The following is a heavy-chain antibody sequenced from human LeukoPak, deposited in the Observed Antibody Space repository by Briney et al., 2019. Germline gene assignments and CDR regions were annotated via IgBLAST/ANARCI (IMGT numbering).Heavy chain of an antibody. D-gene: IGHD6-6*01. CDR2: IYSGGAT. V-gene: IGHV3-66*01. CDR1: GFTASTLY. Sequence: GGSLRLSCVASGFTASTLYMHWVRQAPGKGLEWVSVIYSGGATYYADSVKGRFSISRDDSKHTLYLQMNSLRVEDTAVYYCARDRGSSDYWGQGTLVTVSS. CDR3: ARDRGSSDY. J-gene: IGHJ4*02.